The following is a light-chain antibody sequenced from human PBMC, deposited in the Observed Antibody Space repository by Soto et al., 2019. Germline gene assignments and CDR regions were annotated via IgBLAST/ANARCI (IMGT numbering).Light chain of an antibody. V-gene: IGLV6-57*04. CDR2: EDS. J-gene: IGLJ3*02. Sequence: NFMLTQPHSVSESPGKTVTISCTRNTCYIATNYVQWYQQRPGSAPTNVIYEDSQRPSGGPGRFSGSIDSSSNSASLTLSGLKKEDEAGYYCQSYDANKHAVFGGGTKLTVL. CDR3: QSYDANKHAV. CDR1: TCYIATNY.